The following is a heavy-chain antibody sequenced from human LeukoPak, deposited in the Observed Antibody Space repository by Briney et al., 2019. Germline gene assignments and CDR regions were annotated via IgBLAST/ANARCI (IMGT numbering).Heavy chain of an antibody. CDR3: AKDIELGRIMITFGGVDY. V-gene: IGHV3-9*01. Sequence: GRSLRPSCAASGFTFDDYCMHWVRQAPGKGRGWVSVVSWHRGSKGYADSVKGRFTISRDNAKNSLYLQINRLRAEDTALYYCAKDIELGRIMITFGGVDYWGQGTLVTVSS. J-gene: IGHJ4*02. D-gene: IGHD3-16*01. CDR1: GFTFDDYC. CDR2: VSWHRGSK.